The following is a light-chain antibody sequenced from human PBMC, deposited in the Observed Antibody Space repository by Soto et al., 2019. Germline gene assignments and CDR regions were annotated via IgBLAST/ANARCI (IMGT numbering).Light chain of an antibody. CDR2: DAS. CDR3: QQRSNWLT. J-gene: IGKJ4*01. CDR1: QSLSSY. V-gene: IGKV3-11*01. Sequence: EIVLTQSPATLSLSPGERATLSCRASQSLSSYLAWYQQKPGQAPRLLIYDASNRATGIPARFSGSGSGTDFTLTISXXXXXXXXXYYCQQRSNWLTFGGGTKVX.